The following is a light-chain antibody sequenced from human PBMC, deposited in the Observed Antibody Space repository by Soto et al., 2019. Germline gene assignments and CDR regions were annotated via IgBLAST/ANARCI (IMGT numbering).Light chain of an antibody. CDR1: SSDVGGYDY. Sequence: QSALTQPASVSGSPGQSITISCTGTSSDVGGYDYVSWYQLHPGKAPKLMVFEVSNRPSGVSYRFSGSKSGNTASLTISGRQAEDEADYFCRSYSISTAYLFGTGTKVTVL. CDR2: EVS. CDR3: RSYSISTAYL. V-gene: IGLV2-14*01. J-gene: IGLJ1*01.